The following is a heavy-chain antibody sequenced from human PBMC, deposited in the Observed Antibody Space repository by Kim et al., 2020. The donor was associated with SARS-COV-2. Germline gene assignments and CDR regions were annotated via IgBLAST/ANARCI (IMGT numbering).Heavy chain of an antibody. CDR1: GYTFTSYD. Sequence: ASVKVSCKASGYTFTSYDINWVRQATGQGLEWMGWMNPNSGNPGYAQKFQGRVTLTRNTSISTAYMELSSLRSEDTAVYYCARGRRGVIIVGYYYYMDVWGKGTTVTVSS. CDR3: ARGRRGVIIVGYYYYMDV. CDR2: MNPNSGNP. V-gene: IGHV1-8*01. J-gene: IGHJ6*03. D-gene: IGHD3-10*01.